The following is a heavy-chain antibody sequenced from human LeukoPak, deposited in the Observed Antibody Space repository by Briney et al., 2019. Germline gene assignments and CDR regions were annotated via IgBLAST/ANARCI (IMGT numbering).Heavy chain of an antibody. CDR2: VNHGGTT. J-gene: IGHJ4*02. Sequence: SETLSLTCAVYGESFSDYYWSWIRQPPGRGLEWLGEVNHGGTTNYNPSLKSRVTISVDTSKNQFSLKLSSVTAADTAVYYCARGSSSWSPFDYWVQGTLVTVSS. D-gene: IGHD6-13*01. V-gene: IGHV4-34*09. CDR1: GESFSDYY. CDR3: ARGSSSWSPFDY.